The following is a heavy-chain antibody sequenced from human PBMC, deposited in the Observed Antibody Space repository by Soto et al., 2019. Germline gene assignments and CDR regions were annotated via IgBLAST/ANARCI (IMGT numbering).Heavy chain of an antibody. V-gene: IGHV1-69*01. J-gene: IGHJ4*02. Sequence: QVQLVQSGAEVQKPGSSVKVSCKASGGSFNNYAFSWVRQAPGQGLEWMGGILPIFGTANYPQKFQGRLTITAEGSTHTTYLALRSLRSEDTAVYYCARSKGFWTGNSYFFDYWGQGALVTISS. CDR1: GGSFNNYA. D-gene: IGHD3-3*01. CDR3: ARSKGFWTGNSYFFDY. CDR2: ILPIFGTA.